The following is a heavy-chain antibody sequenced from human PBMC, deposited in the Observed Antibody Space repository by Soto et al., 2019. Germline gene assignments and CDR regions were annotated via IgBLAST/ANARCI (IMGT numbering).Heavy chain of an antibody. J-gene: IGHJ3*02. Sequence: XGSLILSCIAAGFSSRDYWMAWIRQVPGKGLELVAAINGDGSDRGYLESVEGRFTISRDNANNSVFLHLNTLTAEDTAVYFCTRDPSWGAFDIWGQGTMVTVS. CDR3: TRDPSWGAFDI. CDR2: INGDGSDR. CDR1: GFSSRDYW. D-gene: IGHD7-27*01. V-gene: IGHV3-7*01.